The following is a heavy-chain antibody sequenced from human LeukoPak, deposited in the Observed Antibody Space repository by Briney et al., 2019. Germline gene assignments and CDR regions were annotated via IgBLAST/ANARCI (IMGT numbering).Heavy chain of an antibody. J-gene: IGHJ4*02. CDR1: GGSIGSYY. CDR3: ARTRGDSSSWGLYYFDY. CDR2: IYYSGST. Sequence: SETLSLTCTVSGGSIGSYYWSWIRQPPGKGLEWIGYIYYSGSTNYNPSLKSRVTISVDTSKNQFSLKLSSVTAADTAVYYCARTRGDSSSWGLYYFDYWGQETLVTVSS. V-gene: IGHV4-59*01. D-gene: IGHD6-13*01.